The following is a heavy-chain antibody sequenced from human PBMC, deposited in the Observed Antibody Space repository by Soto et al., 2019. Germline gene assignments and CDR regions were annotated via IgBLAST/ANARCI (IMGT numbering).Heavy chain of an antibody. CDR1: GYTFTSYD. CDR2: MNPNSGNP. CDR3: AREWRDDFWSGYFNDAFDS. J-gene: IGHJ3*02. V-gene: IGHV1-8*01. Sequence: QVPLVQSGAEVKKPGASVKVSCKASGYTFTSYDINWVRQATGQGLEWMGWMNPNSGNPGYAQKFQGRVTMTRNTSISTAYMELRSLRSEDTAVYYCAREWRDDFWSGYFNDAFDSWGQGTMVTVSS. D-gene: IGHD3-3*01.